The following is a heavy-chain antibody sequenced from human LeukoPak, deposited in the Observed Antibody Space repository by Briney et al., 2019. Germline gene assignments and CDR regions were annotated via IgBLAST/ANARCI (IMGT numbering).Heavy chain of an antibody. D-gene: IGHD3-10*01. CDR1: GYSFTNYW. CDR3: ARTTHSSSSGNYYNVGLGT. V-gene: IGHV5-10-1*01. J-gene: IGHJ4*02. Sequence: GESLKISCQGSGYSFTNYWISWVRQMPGKGPEWMGRIDPSDSYTNCSPSFQAHVTISADKSISTAYLQWSSLKASDTAMYYCARTTHSSSSGNYYNVGLGTWGQGTLVTVTS. CDR2: IDPSDSYT.